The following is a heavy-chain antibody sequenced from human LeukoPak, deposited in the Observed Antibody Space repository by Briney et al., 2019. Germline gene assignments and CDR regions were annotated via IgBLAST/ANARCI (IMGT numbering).Heavy chain of an antibody. Sequence: ASVKVPCKASGGTFSSYAISWVRQAPGQGLEWMGGIIPIFGTANYAQKFQGRVTITADKSTSTAYMELSSLRSEDTAVYYCARCDSSGYLHFDYWGQGTLVTVSS. CDR1: GGTFSSYA. V-gene: IGHV1-69*06. J-gene: IGHJ4*02. CDR2: IIPIFGTA. CDR3: ARCDSSGYLHFDY. D-gene: IGHD3-22*01.